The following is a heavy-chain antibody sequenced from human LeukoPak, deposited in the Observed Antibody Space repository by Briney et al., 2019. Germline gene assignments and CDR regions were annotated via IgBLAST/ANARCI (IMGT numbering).Heavy chain of an antibody. CDR2: ISYDGSNK. CDR3: AREGSGRSLDY. J-gene: IGHJ4*02. V-gene: IGHV3-30-3*01. D-gene: IGHD3-10*01. CDR1: GFTFSSYA. Sequence: GSLRRSCAASGFTFSSYAMHWVRQAPGKGLEWVAVISYDGSNKYYADSVKGRFTIPRDNSKNTLYLQMNSLRAEDTAVYYCAREGSGRSLDYWGQGTLVTVSS.